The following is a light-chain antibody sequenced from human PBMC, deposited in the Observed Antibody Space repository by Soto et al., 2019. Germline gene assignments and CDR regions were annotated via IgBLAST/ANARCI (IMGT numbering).Light chain of an antibody. J-gene: IGKJ1*01. CDR1: QRVSSSY. V-gene: IGKV3-20*01. CDR2: GAS. Sequence: EIVLTKSPGSLSLSPGEGATLSCRASQRVSSSYFAWYQQKPGQAPSLLIYGASRRATGVPDRFSGSGSGTDFTLSISRLEPEDFAVYYCQQYESSVTFGQGTKVEIK. CDR3: QQYESSVT.